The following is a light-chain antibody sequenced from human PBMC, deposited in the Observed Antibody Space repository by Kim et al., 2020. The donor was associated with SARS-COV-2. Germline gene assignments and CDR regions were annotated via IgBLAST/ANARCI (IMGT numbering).Light chain of an antibody. J-gene: IGLJ2*01. CDR2: PKN. Sequence: SSELTQDPAVSVALGQTVRITCHGDSLRNYYASWYQQKRGQAPVLVIYPKNNRPSGIPDRFSGSSSGNTASLTITGAQAEDEADYYCKSRDSSGNLLVFGGGTQLTVL. V-gene: IGLV3-19*01. CDR1: SLRNYY. CDR3: KSRDSSGNLLV.